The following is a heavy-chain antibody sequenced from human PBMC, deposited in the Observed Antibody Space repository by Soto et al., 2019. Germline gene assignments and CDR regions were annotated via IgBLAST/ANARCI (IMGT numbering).Heavy chain of an antibody. CDR2: ISAYNDYT. V-gene: IGHV1-18*01. J-gene: IGHJ6*02. CDR3: ATEGYYSGSGSYSPPRYYGMDV. D-gene: IGHD3-10*01. Sequence: QVQLVQSGAEVKKPGSSVKVSCKASGYTFISYGISWVRQAPGQGLEWMGWISAYNDYTNYAQKLQGRVTMTTDPSTRIAYLALRSLRSDDTAVYSCATEGYYSGSGSYSPPRYYGMDVWGQGTTVTVSS. CDR1: GYTFISYG.